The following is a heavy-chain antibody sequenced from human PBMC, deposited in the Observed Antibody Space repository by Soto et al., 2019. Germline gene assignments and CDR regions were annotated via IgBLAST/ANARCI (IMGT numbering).Heavy chain of an antibody. V-gene: IGHV3-23*01. CDR3: ATDHYYSFDL. J-gene: IGHJ4*02. CDR2: ISGSGGNT. CDR1: GFNISGSA. D-gene: IGHD3-10*01. Sequence: EVRLLESGGRLVQPGGSLRLSCAASGFNISGSAMSWVRQAPAKGLEWVAAISGSGGNTGYADSVKGRFAISRDNPKDTLFLQMNSLRLEDTDTYFCATDHYYSFDLWGQGALVIVSS.